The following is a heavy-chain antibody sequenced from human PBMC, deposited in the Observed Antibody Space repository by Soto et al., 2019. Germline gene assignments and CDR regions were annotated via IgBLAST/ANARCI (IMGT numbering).Heavy chain of an antibody. V-gene: IGHV4-31*03. D-gene: IGHD3-22*01. CDR1: GGSISSGGYY. CDR2: IYYSGST. CDR3: ARGRGITMIVADFDY. Sequence: SETLSLTCTVSGGSISSGGYYWSWIRQHPGKGLEWIGYIYYSGSTYYNPSLKSRVTISVDTSKNQFSLKLSSVTAADTAVYYCARGRGITMIVADFDYWGQGTLVTVSS. J-gene: IGHJ4*02.